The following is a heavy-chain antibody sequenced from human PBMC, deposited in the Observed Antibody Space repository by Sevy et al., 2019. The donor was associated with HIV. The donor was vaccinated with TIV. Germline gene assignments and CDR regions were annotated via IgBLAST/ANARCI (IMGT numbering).Heavy chain of an antibody. V-gene: IGHV3-30*04. J-gene: IGHJ6*02. CDR3: ARDLVIPATTDYFYYGMDV. CDR2: ISYDGSYK. D-gene: IGHD2-15*01. Sequence: GGFLRLSCAASGFAFDSYALYWVRQAPGKGLEWIAVISYDGSYKHYADSLKGRFTISRDNSKNSLYLQMSSLRAEDTAVYYCARDLVIPATTDYFYYGMDVWGQGTTVTVSS. CDR1: GFAFDSYA.